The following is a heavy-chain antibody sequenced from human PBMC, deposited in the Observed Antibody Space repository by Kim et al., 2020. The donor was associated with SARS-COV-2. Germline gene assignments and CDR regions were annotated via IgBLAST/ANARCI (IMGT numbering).Heavy chain of an antibody. V-gene: IGHV4-31*03. Sequence: SETLSLTCTVSGGSISSGGYYWSWIRQHPGKGLEWIGYIYYSGSTYYNPSLKSRVTISVDTSKNQFSLKLSSVTAADTAVYYCARDMSGSGSYYLTHKYGMDVWGQGTTVTVSS. CDR1: GGSISSGGYY. CDR3: ARDMSGSGSYYLTHKYGMDV. D-gene: IGHD3-10*01. J-gene: IGHJ6*02. CDR2: IYYSGST.